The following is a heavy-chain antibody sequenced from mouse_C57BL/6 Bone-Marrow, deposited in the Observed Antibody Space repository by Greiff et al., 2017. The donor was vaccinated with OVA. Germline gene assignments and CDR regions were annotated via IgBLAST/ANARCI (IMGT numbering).Heavy chain of an antibody. V-gene: IGHV10-1*01. CDR2: IRSKSNNYAT. J-gene: IGHJ3*01. CDR1: GFSFNTYA. D-gene: IGHD2-2*01. Sequence: EVKVEESGGGLVQPKGSLKLSCAASGFSFNTYAMNWVRQAPGKGLEWVARIRSKSNNYATYYADSVKDRFTISRDDSESMLYLQMNNLKTEDTAMYYCVRQGYDGTFFAYWGQGTLVTVSA. CDR3: VRQGYDGTFFAY.